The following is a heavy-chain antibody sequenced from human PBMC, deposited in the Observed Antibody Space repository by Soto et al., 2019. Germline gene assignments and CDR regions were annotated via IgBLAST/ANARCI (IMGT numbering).Heavy chain of an antibody. V-gene: IGHV4-31*03. Sequence: QVQLQESGPGLVKPSQTLSLTCTVSGGSISSGGYYWSWIRQHPGKGLEWIGYIYYSGSTYYNPSIKRRVTISVDKSKNQFSLKRISVTAADTAVYYCASPAITRGWYFDLWGRGTLVTVSS. CDR2: IYYSGST. D-gene: IGHD1-20*01. CDR3: ASPAITRGWYFDL. J-gene: IGHJ2*01. CDR1: GGSISSGGYY.